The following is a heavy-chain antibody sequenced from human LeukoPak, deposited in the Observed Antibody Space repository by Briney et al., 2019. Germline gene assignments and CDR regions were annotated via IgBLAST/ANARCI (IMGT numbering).Heavy chain of an antibody. CDR3: ARRTYYDSSGYYVDY. Sequence: GESLKISCKGSGYSFTSYWICWVRQMPGKGLDWMVIIYPGDSGTRYSPSFQGQVTISADKSISTAYLQWSSLKASDTAMYYCARRTYYDSSGYYVDYWGQGTLVTVSS. CDR1: GYSFTSYW. D-gene: IGHD3-22*01. V-gene: IGHV5-51*01. CDR2: IYPGDSGT. J-gene: IGHJ4*02.